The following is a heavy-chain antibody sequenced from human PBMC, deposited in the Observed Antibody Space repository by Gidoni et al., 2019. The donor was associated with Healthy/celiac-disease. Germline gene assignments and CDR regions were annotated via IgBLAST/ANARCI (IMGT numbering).Heavy chain of an antibody. D-gene: IGHD3-22*01. V-gene: IGHV4-31*03. Sequence: QVQLQESGPGLVKPSQTLSPPCTVSGGSISSGDYYWSWIRQHPGKGLEWIGYIYYSGSTYYNPSLKSRLTISVDTSKNQFSLKLSSVTAADTAVYYCASAPFDYDSSCDYWGQGTLVTVSS. CDR1: GGSISSGDYY. J-gene: IGHJ4*02. CDR2: IYYSGST. CDR3: ASAPFDYDSSCDY.